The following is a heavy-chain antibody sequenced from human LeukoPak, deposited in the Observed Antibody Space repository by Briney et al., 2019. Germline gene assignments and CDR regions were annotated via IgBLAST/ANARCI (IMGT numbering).Heavy chain of an antibody. CDR2: IKQDGSEK. V-gene: IGHV3-7*01. J-gene: IGHJ2*01. Sequence: PGGSLRLSCAASGFTFSSYWMSWVRQAPGKGLEWVANIKQDGSEKYYVDSVKGRFTISRDNAKNSLYLQMNSLRAGDTAVYYCARVTTVAGYLYGEGRGWYFDLWGRGTLVTVSS. CDR3: ARVTTVAGYLYGEGRGWYFDL. CDR1: GFTFSSYW. D-gene: IGHD4-17*01.